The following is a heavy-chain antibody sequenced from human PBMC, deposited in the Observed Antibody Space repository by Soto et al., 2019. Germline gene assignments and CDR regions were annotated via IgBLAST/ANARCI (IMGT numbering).Heavy chain of an antibody. D-gene: IGHD6-19*01. CDR2: ISAYNGNT. CDR3: ARGSIAVAVDNWFDS. Sequence: ASVKVSCKASGYTFTSYGISWVRQAPGQGLEWMGWISAYNGNTNYAQKLQGRVTMTTDTSTSTAYMELRSLRSDDTAVYYCARGSIAVAVDNWFDSWGQGTLVTVSS. J-gene: IGHJ5*01. CDR1: GYTFTSYG. V-gene: IGHV1-18*01.